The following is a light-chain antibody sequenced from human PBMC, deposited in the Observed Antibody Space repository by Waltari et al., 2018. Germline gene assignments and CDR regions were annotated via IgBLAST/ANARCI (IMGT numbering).Light chain of an antibody. V-gene: IGKV2-28*01. CDR1: QTLLHSNGYNC. J-gene: IGKJ5*01. CDR3: MQALQMPIT. Sequence: IVMTQFPLSLPFTPGEPASIPCRSSQTLLHSNGYNCLDWYLNKPGQSPQLLIYLTSHRASGVPDRFSGSGSGTDFTLKISRVEAEDVGVYYCMQALQMPITFGQGTRLEIK. CDR2: LTS.